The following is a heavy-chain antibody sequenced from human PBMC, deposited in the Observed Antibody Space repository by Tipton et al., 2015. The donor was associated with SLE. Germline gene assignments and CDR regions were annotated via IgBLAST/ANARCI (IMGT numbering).Heavy chain of an antibody. CDR3: ARQEGGDRAGY. Sequence: TLSLTCTVSGGSISSSSYYWGWIRQPPGKGLEWIGSIYYSGSTYYNPSLKSRVTISVDTSKNQFSLKLSSVTAADTAVYYCARQEGGDRAGYWGQGPLVTVSS. J-gene: IGHJ4*02. CDR2: IYYSGST. D-gene: IGHD4-17*01. CDR1: GGSISSSSYY. V-gene: IGHV4-39*07.